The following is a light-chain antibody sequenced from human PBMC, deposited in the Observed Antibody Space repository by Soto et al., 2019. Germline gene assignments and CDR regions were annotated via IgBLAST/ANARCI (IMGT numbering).Light chain of an antibody. Sequence: EIVLTQSPGTLSLSPGERATLSRRASQSVSSTYLAWYQQKPGQAPRLLIYRASRRATGIPDRFSGSGSGTDFTLTISRLEPEDFAVYYCQQYGSSQYTFGQGTKLEIK. CDR3: QQYGSSQYT. CDR1: QSVSSTY. CDR2: RAS. J-gene: IGKJ2*01. V-gene: IGKV3-20*01.